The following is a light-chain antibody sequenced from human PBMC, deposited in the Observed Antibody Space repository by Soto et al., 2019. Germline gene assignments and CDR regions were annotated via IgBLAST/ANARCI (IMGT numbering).Light chain of an antibody. CDR2: WAS. Sequence: DIVMTQSPDSLAVSMGERATINCKSSQSVLYSSNNKNYLAWYQQKPGQPPKLLIYWASTRESGVPDRFSGGGSGTDFTLTISCLQSEDFATYYCQQYYSYPLTFGGGTKVDNK. CDR3: QQYYSYPLT. V-gene: IGKV4-1*01. CDR1: QSVLYSSNNKNY. J-gene: IGKJ4*01.